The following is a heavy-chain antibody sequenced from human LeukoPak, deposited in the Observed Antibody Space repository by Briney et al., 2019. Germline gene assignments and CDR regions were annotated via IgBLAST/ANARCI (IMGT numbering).Heavy chain of an antibody. Sequence: SETLSLTCAVYGGSFSGYYWSWIRQPPGKGLEWIGEINHSGSTNYNPSLKSRVTISVDTSKNQFSLKVSSVTAADTAVYYCAGLVASGMEAYGMDVWGQGTTVTVSS. CDR2: INHSGST. CDR1: GGSFSGYY. D-gene: IGHD3-3*01. V-gene: IGHV4-34*01. J-gene: IGHJ6*02. CDR3: AGLVASGMEAYGMDV.